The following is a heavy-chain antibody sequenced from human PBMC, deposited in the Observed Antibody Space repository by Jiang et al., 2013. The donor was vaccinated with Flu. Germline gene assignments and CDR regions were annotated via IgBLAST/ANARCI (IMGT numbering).Heavy chain of an antibody. V-gene: IGHV1-24*01. CDR1: GYTLTELS. CDR3: ATDLWDTVVTQKFAFDI. Sequence: GAEVKKPGASVKVSCKVSGYTLTELSMHWVRQAPGKGLEWMGGFDPEDGETIYAQKFQGRVTMTEDTSTDTAYMELSSLRSEDTAVYYCATDLWDTVVTQKFAFDIWGQGILVTVSS. CDR2: FDPEDGET. J-gene: IGHJ4*02. D-gene: IGHD4-23*01.